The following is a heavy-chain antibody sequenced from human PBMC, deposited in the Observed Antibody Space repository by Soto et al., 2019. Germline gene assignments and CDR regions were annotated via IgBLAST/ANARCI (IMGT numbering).Heavy chain of an antibody. J-gene: IGHJ5*02. D-gene: IGHD3-22*01. CDR3: ALRYRSGYYYDSSMGFDP. CDR1: GGTFSSYA. CDR2: IIPIFGTA. V-gene: IGHV1-69*13. Sequence: SVKVSCKASGGTFSSYAISWVRQAPGQGLEWMGGIIPIFGTANYAQKFQGRVTIIADESTSTAYMELSSLRSEDTAVYYCALRYRSGYYYDSSMGFDPWDQGTLVTVSS.